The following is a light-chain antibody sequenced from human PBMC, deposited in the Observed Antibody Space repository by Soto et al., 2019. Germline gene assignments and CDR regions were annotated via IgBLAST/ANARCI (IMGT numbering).Light chain of an antibody. Sequence: GERITITCRASQSISNWLAWYQQKPGKAPKLLIYDASTLESGVPSRFSGSGSGTEFTLTVSSLQPDDFATYYCQQYDTFLYTFGQGTQLAIK. CDR1: QSISNW. CDR2: DAS. CDR3: QQYDTFLYT. J-gene: IGKJ2*01. V-gene: IGKV1-5*01.